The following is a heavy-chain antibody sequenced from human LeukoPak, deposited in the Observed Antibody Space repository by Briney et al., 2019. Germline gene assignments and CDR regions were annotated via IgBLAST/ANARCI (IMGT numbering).Heavy chain of an antibody. CDR3: ARSVFPYYSGSGSPYNVDVRQNSYFDF. CDR1: GYSFTTYY. CDR2: INPNGGYT. J-gene: IGHJ4*02. D-gene: IGHD3-10*01. Sequence: ASVKVSCKASGYSFTTYYFHWVRQAPGQGPEWMGIINPNGGYTKYSQELQGRVSMTSDAATSTVYMELGSLRSDDTAVYYCARSVFPYYSGSGSPYNVDVRQNSYFDFWGQGTLVTVSS. V-gene: IGHV1-46*01.